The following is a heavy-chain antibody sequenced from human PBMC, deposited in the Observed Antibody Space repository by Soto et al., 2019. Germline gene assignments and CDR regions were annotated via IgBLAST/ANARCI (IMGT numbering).Heavy chain of an antibody. J-gene: IGHJ4*02. Sequence: PGGSLRLSCAASGFTFDDYAMHWVRQAPGKGLEWVSGISWNSGSIGYADSVKGRFTISRDNAKNTLYLQMSSLRAEDTAVYYCARERYYYDSSGNFDYWGQGTLVTVSS. CDR1: GFTFDDYA. D-gene: IGHD3-22*01. CDR3: ARERYYYDSSGNFDY. CDR2: ISWNSGSI. V-gene: IGHV3-9*01.